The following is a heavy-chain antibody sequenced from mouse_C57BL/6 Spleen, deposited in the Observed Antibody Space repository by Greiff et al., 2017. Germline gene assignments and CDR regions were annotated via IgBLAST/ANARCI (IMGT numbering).Heavy chain of an antibody. Sequence: EVKLMESGGGLVKPGGSLKLSCAASGFTFSDYGMHWVRQAPEKGLEWVAYISSGSSTIYYADTVKGRFTISRDNAKNTLFLQMTSLRSEDTAMYYCARPTGALYYFGYWGQGTILTVSS. CDR2: ISSGSSTI. D-gene: IGHD4-1*02. CDR3: ARPTGALYYFGY. J-gene: IGHJ2*01. CDR1: GFTFSDYG. V-gene: IGHV5-17*01.